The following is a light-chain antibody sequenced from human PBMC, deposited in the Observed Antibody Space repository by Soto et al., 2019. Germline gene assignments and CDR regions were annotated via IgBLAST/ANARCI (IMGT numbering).Light chain of an antibody. J-gene: IGKJ4*01. V-gene: IGKV3-11*01. CDR1: QNILFQ. Sequence: EIVLTQSPATLSLSPGERATLSCRASQNILFQVGWYQQKVGQAPRLLIYDVSGRATGIPARFSGSGSGTDFTLTINSLEPEDSAVYYCQQRDSWPITFGGGTKVEIK. CDR2: DVS. CDR3: QQRDSWPIT.